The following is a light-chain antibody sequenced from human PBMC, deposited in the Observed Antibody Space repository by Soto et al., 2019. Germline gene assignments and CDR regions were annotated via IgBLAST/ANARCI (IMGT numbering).Light chain of an antibody. V-gene: IGLV2-14*01. Sequence: QSALTQPASASGSPGQSITISCTGTSSDVGGYNYVSWYQRHPGKAPKLMIYEVNNRPSGVSHRFSGSKSGNTASLTISGLQAEDDADYYCSSYTTTNTVVFGGGTKLTVL. CDR1: SSDVGGYNY. CDR2: EVN. CDR3: SSYTTTNTVV. J-gene: IGLJ2*01.